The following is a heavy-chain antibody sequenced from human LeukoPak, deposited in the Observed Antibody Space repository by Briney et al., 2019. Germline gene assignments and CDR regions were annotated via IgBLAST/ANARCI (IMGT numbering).Heavy chain of an antibody. CDR2: MNPNSGNT. Sequence: GASVKVSCKASGGTFSSYAISWVRQATGQGLEWMGWMNPNSGNTGYAQKFQGRVTMTRNTSISTAYMELSSLRSEDTAVYYCARIRGSGSYYSFGYWGQGTLVTVSS. J-gene: IGHJ4*02. CDR3: ARIRGSGSYYSFGY. D-gene: IGHD3-10*01. V-gene: IGHV1-8*02. CDR1: GGTFSSYA.